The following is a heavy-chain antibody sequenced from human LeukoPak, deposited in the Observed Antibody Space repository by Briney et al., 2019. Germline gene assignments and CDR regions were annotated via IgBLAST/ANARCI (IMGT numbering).Heavy chain of an antibody. Sequence: SETLSLTCTVSGGSISSYYWSWIRQPPGKGLEWIGYIYYSGSTNYNPSLKSRVTISVDTSKNQFSLKLSSVTAADTAVYYCAAHRWVRGVFYYFDYWGQGTLVTVSS. D-gene: IGHD3-10*01. V-gene: IGHV4-59*12. J-gene: IGHJ4*02. CDR1: GGSISSYY. CDR3: AAHRWVRGVFYYFDY. CDR2: IYYSGST.